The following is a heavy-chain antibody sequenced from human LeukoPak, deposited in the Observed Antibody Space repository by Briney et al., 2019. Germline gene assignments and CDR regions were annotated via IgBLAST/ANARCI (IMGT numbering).Heavy chain of an antibody. CDR2: ISTTGSTV. CDR3: ARDRSSSGYYPFDY. J-gene: IGHJ4*02. Sequence: GGSLRLSCAASGFPFDNAWMNWIRQAPGKGLEWVSYISTTGSTVYYADSVKGRFTISRDNAKNSLYLQMNSLRDEDTAVYYCARDRSSSGYYPFDYWGQGTLVTVSS. CDR1: GFPFDNAW. V-gene: IGHV3-48*02. D-gene: IGHD3-22*01.